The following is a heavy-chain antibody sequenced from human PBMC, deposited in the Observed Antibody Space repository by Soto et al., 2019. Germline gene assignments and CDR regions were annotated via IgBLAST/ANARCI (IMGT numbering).Heavy chain of an antibody. Sequence: QVQLGESGGGVVQPGRSLRLSCAASGFTFSSYAMHWVRQAPGKGLEWVAVISYDGSNKYYADSVKGRFTISRDNSKNKLYLQMNSLRAEDTAVSYCARGPWEYHLLCAYFQHWGQGTLVTVSS. D-gene: IGHD2-2*01. V-gene: IGHV3-30-3*01. CDR2: ISYDGSNK. CDR3: ARGPWEYHLLCAYFQH. J-gene: IGHJ1*01. CDR1: GFTFSSYA.